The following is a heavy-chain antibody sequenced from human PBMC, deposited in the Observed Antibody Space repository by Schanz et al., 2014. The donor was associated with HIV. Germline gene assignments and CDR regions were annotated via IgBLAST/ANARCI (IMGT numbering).Heavy chain of an antibody. V-gene: IGHV3-7*01. CDR3: ARTSRIVIPDRDPRLSYLYGMDV. D-gene: IGHD1-26*01. J-gene: IGHJ6*02. CDR2: IKEDGSAT. Sequence: EVQLLESGGGLVQPGGSLRLSCAASGFTFNKYWMNWVRQVPGKGLEWVASIKEDGSATYYVDSVKDRFTISRDNSKNTLYLQMNGLRADDTAVYYCARTSRIVIPDRDPRLSYLYGMDVWGQGTTVTVSS. CDR1: GFTFNKYW.